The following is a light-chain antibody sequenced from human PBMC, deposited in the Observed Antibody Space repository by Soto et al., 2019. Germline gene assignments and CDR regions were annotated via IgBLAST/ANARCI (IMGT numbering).Light chain of an antibody. Sequence: DIRVTQSPSSLSASVGDRVTITCRASQDISKYLNWYQQKPGRAPKLLIFGASDLETGVPSRFIGSGSGRDLTLTISSLQPEDLGTYYCQQYENVPLTFGGGTKVEIK. V-gene: IGKV1-33*01. J-gene: IGKJ4*01. CDR3: QQYENVPLT. CDR2: GAS. CDR1: QDISKY.